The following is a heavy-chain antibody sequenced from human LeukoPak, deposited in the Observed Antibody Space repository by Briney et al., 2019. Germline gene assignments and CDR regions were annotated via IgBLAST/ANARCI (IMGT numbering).Heavy chain of an antibody. CDR2: MNPNSGNT. J-gene: IGHJ4*02. D-gene: IGHD6-19*01. CDR1: GYTFTSYD. Sequence: APVKVSCKASGYTFTSYDINWVRQATGQGLEWMGWMNPNSGNTGYAQKFQGRVTMTRNTSISTAYMELSSLRSEDTAAYYCARAGSGSLGHGYWGQGTLVTVSS. CDR3: ARAGSGSLGHGY. V-gene: IGHV1-8*01.